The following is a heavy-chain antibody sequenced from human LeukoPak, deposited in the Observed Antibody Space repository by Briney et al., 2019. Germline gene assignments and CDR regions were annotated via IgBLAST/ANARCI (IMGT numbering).Heavy chain of an antibody. CDR3: ARDMELLLSPHDYYYMDV. CDR1: GFTFSSYS. Sequence: PGGSLTLSCAVSGFTFSSYSKNWVRHAPGKGLERVSSISSSSSYIYYADSVKSRITISRDNAKNSLHLQMNSLRAEDTSVYYCARDMELLLSPHDYYYMDVWGKGTTVTVSS. D-gene: IGHD3-3*01. V-gene: IGHV3-21*01. CDR2: ISSSSSYI. J-gene: IGHJ6*03.